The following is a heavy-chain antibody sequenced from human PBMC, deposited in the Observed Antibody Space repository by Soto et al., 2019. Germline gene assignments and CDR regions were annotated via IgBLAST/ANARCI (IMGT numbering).Heavy chain of an antibody. CDR2: ITYNGSSK. J-gene: IGHJ6*02. V-gene: IGHV3-23*01. CDR3: AKDTNDDFWINYYYGMDV. D-gene: IGHD3-3*01. Sequence: GGSLRLSCAASGFTFGNCAMSWVRQVPGKGLECVAVITYNGSSKYYADSVKGRFTISRDNSKNTLYLQMNSLRAEDTAVYYCAKDTNDDFWINYYYGMDVWGQGTTVTVSS. CDR1: GFTFGNCA.